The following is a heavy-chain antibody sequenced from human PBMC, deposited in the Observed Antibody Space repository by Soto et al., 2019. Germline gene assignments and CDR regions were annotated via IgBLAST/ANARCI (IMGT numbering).Heavy chain of an antibody. CDR1: GGSISTYY. J-gene: IGHJ3*02. CDR3: ARGIHLWAQGFFDI. Sequence: QVQLQESGPGLVKPSETLSLTCTVSGGSISTYYWSWIRQPPGKGLEWIGHIYSSGSVNYNPSLKGRITISVDTSKNQFSLRLNSVTAADTAVYFCARGIHLWAQGFFDIWGRGTMVTVSS. D-gene: IGHD5-18*01. V-gene: IGHV4-59*01. CDR2: IYSSGSV.